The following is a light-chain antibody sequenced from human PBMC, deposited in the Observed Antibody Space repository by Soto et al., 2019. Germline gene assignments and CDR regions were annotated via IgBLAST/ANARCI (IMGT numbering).Light chain of an antibody. Sequence: QSVLTQPPSASGTPGQRVTISCSGSSSNIGSNYVYWYQQLPGTAPKLLIYSNKQRPSGVPDRFSGSKSGTSASLAISGLRSEGEADYYCAAWDDSLSGPVFGGGTKLTVL. CDR1: SSNIGSNY. CDR2: SNK. J-gene: IGLJ2*01. V-gene: IGLV1-47*02. CDR3: AAWDDSLSGPV.